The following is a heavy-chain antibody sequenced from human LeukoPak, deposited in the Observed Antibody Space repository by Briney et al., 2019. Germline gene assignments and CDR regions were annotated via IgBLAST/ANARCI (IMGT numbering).Heavy chain of an antibody. CDR3: AREDDSSSSILDY. CDR2: IYYSGST. CDR1: GGSIGSGGYY. Sequence: SQTLSLTCTVSGGSIGSGGYYWSWIRQHPGKGLEWIGYIYYSGSTYYNPSLKSRVTISVDTSKNQFSLKLSSVTAADTAVYYCAREDDSSSSILDYWGQGTLVTVSS. J-gene: IGHJ4*02. V-gene: IGHV4-31*03. D-gene: IGHD6-6*01.